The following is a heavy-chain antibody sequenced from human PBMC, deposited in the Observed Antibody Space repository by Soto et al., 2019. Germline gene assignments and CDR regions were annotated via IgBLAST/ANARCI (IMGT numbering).Heavy chain of an antibody. D-gene: IGHD3-3*01. CDR3: ARGGHKVPTYYDFWSGSGSTNWFDP. V-gene: IGHV3-21*01. Sequence: PGWSLRLSCAASGFTVSSYSMNWVRQAPGKGLEWVSSISSSSSYIYYADSVKGRFTISRDNAKNSLYLQMNSLRAEDTAVYYCARGGHKVPTYYDFWSGSGSTNWFDPWGQGTLVTVSS. CDR2: ISSSSSYI. J-gene: IGHJ5*02. CDR1: GFTVSSYS.